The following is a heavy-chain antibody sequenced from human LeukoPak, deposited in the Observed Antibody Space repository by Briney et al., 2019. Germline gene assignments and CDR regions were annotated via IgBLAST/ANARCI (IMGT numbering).Heavy chain of an antibody. CDR3: AASSGRLRYWYFDL. J-gene: IGHJ2*01. Sequence: ASVKVSCKASGYTFTSYGISWVRQAPGQGLEWMEWISAYNGNTNYAQMLQGRVTMTTDTSTSTAYMELRSLRSDDTAVYYCAASSGRLRYWYFDLWGRGTLVTVSS. CDR1: GYTFTSYG. CDR2: ISAYNGNT. V-gene: IGHV1-18*01. D-gene: IGHD6-19*01.